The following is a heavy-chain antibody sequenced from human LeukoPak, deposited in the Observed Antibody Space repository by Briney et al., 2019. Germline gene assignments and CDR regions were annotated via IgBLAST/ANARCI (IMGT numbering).Heavy chain of an antibody. D-gene: IGHD6-25*01. V-gene: IGHV4-34*01. CDR1: GGSFSGYY. CDR3: ARVHSSSAAGAFDI. J-gene: IGHJ3*02. CDR2: INHSGST. Sequence: PSETLSLTCAVYGGSFSGYYWSWIRQPPGKGLEWIGEINHSGSTNYNPSLKSRVTISVDTSKNRFSLKLSSVTAADTAVYYCARVHSSSAAGAFDIWGQGTMVTVSS.